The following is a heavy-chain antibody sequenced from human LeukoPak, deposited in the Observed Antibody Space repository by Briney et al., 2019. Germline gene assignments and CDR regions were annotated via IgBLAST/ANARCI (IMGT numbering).Heavy chain of an antibody. V-gene: IGHV4-39*01. CDR3: ARHVEIAVAGPIEY. D-gene: IGHD6-19*01. Sequence: SETLSLSCTVSGASISNSRDYWGWIRQPPGKGLEWIGSIFFSGSTYYNPSLKSRAAISVDSSRNQFSLKLSSVTAADTAFYYCARHVEIAVAGPIEYWGQGTLVPVSS. CDR1: GASISNSRDY. J-gene: IGHJ4*02. CDR2: IFFSGST.